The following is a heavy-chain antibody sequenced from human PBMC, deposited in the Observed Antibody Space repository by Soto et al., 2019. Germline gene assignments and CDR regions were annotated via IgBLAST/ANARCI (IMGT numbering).Heavy chain of an antibody. CDR2: ISGTGVYT. J-gene: IGHJ5*02. Sequence: GGSLRLSCAASGFTFSSHAMSWVRQAPGKGLEWVSAISGTGVYTYYADSVKGRFTISRDNSKDTLYLQMNSLRAEDTAVYYCAKQEGTAVTTDWFDPCGQGTLVTVSP. CDR1: GFTFSSHA. V-gene: IGHV3-23*01. D-gene: IGHD4-17*01. CDR3: AKQEGTAVTTDWFDP.